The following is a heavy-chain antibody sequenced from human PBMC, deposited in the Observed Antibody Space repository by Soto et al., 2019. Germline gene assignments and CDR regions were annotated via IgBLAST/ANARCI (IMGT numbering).Heavy chain of an antibody. Sequence: ASVKVSCKASGYTFTGYYMHWVRQAPGQGLEWMGWINPNSGGTNYAQKFQDWVTMTRDTSISTAYMELSRLRSDDTAVYYCARSPEGASAGQGYYYYGRDVWGQGTTCGVSS. V-gene: IGHV1-2*04. D-gene: IGHD2-2*01. J-gene: IGHJ6*01. CDR1: GYTFTGYY. CDR2: INPNSGGT. CDR3: ARSPEGASAGQGYYYYGRDV.